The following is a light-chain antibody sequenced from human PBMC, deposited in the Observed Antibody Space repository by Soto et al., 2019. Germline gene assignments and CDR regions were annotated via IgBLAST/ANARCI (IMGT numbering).Light chain of an antibody. CDR1: SSDVGGYNY. Sequence: QSALTQPPSASGSPGQSVTISCTGTSSDVGGYNYVSWYQQHPGKAPKLMIYEVSKRPSGVPDRVSGSKSGNTVSLTVSGLQAEDEADYYCISYSGSTEVVFCGGTELTVL. V-gene: IGLV2-8*01. CDR3: ISYSGSTEVV. CDR2: EVS. J-gene: IGLJ2*01.